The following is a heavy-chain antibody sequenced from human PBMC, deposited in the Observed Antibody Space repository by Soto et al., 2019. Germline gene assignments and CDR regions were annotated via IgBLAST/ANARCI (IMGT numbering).Heavy chain of an antibody. Sequence: QVQLVQSGAEVKEPGSSVKVSCKASGGTFSSYTISWVRQAPGQGLEWMGRIIPILGIANYAQKFQGRVTITADKSTSTAYMELSSLRSEDTAVYYCARDRQWLAQYYFDYWGQGTLVTVSS. CDR1: GGTFSSYT. V-gene: IGHV1-69*08. D-gene: IGHD6-19*01. CDR2: IIPILGIA. J-gene: IGHJ4*02. CDR3: ARDRQWLAQYYFDY.